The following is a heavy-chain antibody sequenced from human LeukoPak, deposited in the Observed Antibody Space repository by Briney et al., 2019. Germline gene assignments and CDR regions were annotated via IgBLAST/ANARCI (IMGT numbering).Heavy chain of an antibody. CDR1: GYTFTSYG. CDR2: ISAYNGNT. J-gene: IGHJ6*03. V-gene: IGHV1-18*01. D-gene: IGHD4/OR15-4a*01. CDR3: ASGAQTSSAYYYYYYYMDV. Sequence: ASVKVSCKASGYTFTSYGISWVRQAPGQGLEWMGWISAYNGNTSYAQKLQGRVTMTTDTSTSTAYMELRSLRSDDTAVYYCASGAQTSSAYYYYYYYMDVWGKGTTVTVSS.